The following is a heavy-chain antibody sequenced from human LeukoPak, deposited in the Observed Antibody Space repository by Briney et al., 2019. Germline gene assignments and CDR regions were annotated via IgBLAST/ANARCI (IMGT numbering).Heavy chain of an antibody. CDR1: GFIFRNYW. Sequence: GGSLRLSCAAYGFIFRNYWVHWVRQAAGEGRVWVSRINRDGSTTTYADSVKGRFTVSRDNAKNTLKLQMNSLRAEDTAVYPCARDKKSGESSEIDYWGQGTLVTVSS. CDR2: INRDGSTT. D-gene: IGHD3-10*01. J-gene: IGHJ4*02. CDR3: ARDKKSGESSEIDY. V-gene: IGHV3-74*03.